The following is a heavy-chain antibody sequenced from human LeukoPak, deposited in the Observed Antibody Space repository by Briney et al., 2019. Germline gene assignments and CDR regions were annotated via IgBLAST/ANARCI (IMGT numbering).Heavy chain of an antibody. CDR2: ISYDGSRT. CDR1: GFTFKAYA. V-gene: IGHV3-30*04. Sequence: GGSLRLSCAASGFTFKAYAMHWVRQAPGQGLEWVAVISYDGSRTYTADSVKGRITISRDNSEDTVYLHMNILRPEDTAVYYCARDAQDYVDSTTSFDYWGQGTLLIVSS. CDR3: ARDAQDYVDSTTSFDY. J-gene: IGHJ4*02. D-gene: IGHD2/OR15-2a*01.